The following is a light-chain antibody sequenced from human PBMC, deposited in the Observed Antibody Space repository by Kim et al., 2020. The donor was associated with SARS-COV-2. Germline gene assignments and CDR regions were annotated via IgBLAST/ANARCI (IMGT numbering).Light chain of an antibody. J-gene: IGKJ4*01. CDR1: QSVSSSY. V-gene: IGKV3-20*01. CDR3: QQYGSSPLLT. CDR2: GAS. Sequence: EIVLTQSPGPLSLSPGERATLSCRASQSVSSSYLVWYQQKPGQPPRLLIYGASSRATGIPDRFSGSGSRTDFTLTISRLEPEDFAVYYCQQYGSSPLLTFGGGTKVDIK.